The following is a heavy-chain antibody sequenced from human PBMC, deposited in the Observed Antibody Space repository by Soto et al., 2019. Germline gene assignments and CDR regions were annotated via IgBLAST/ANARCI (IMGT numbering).Heavy chain of an antibody. CDR2: IYYSGST. CDR1: GGSISSSSYY. D-gene: IGHD3-22*01. CDR3: AIAYYYDSSGYFIR. Sequence: SETLSLTCTVSGGSISSSSYYWGWIRQPPGKGLEWIGRIYYSGSTYYNPSLKSRVTISVDTSKNQFSLKLSSVTAADTAVYYCAIAYYYDSSGYFIRWGQGTLVTVSS. V-gene: IGHV4-39*01. J-gene: IGHJ4*02.